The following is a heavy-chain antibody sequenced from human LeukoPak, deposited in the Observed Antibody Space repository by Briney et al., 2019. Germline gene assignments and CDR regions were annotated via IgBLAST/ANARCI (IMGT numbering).Heavy chain of an antibody. J-gene: IGHJ3*02. D-gene: IGHD1-26*01. CDR3: AREVGTPQAFDI. CDR2: INSDGSST. Sequence: PGGSLRLSCAASGFTFSSYWMHWVRQAPGKGLVWVSRINSDGSSTSYADSVKGRFTISRDNAKNSLYLQMNSLKAEDTAIYYCAREVGTPQAFDIWGQGTMVTVSS. CDR1: GFTFSSYW. V-gene: IGHV3-74*01.